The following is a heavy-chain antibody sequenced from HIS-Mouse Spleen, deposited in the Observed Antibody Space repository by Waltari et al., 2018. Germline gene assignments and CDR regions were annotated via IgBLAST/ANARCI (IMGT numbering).Heavy chain of an antibody. CDR2: IRSKAYGGTT. D-gene: IGHD6-19*01. CDR1: GFTWGDSA. J-gene: IGHJ4*02. V-gene: IGHV3-49*05. CDR3: TRGRVAGDY. Sequence: EVQLVEPGGGWVKQGRSLRISCAASGFTWGDSARSWFRQAPGKGLEWEGFIRSKAYGGTTEYAASVKGRFTISRDDSKSIAYLQMNSLKTEDTAVYYCTRGRVAGDYWGQGTLVTVSS.